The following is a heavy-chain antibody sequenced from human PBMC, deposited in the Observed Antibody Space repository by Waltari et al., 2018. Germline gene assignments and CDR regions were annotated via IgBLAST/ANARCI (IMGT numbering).Heavy chain of an antibody. D-gene: IGHD2-8*01. CDR2: IFSNVEK. Sequence: QVTLKESGPVLVKPTETLTLTCTVSGFSLSNARMGVSWIRQPPGKALEWLAHIFSNVEKSYSPSLKSRLTISKDTAKSQVVLTMTNMDPVDTATYYCARTTLYCTNGVCYPPDAFDIWGQGTMVTVSS. CDR1: GFSLSNARMG. J-gene: IGHJ3*02. CDR3: ARTTLYCTNGVCYPPDAFDI. V-gene: IGHV2-26*01.